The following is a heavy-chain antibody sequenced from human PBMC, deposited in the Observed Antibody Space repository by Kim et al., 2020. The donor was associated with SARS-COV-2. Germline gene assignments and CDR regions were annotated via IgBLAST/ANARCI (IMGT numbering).Heavy chain of an antibody. CDR2: IYPGDSDT. Sequence: GESLKISCKGSGYSFTSYWIGWVRQMPGKGLEWMGIIYPGDSDTRYSPSFQGQVTISADKSISTAYLQWSSLKASDTDMYYCARLEFNYYDSSGYYDYWGQGTLVTVSS. CDR3: ARLEFNYYDSSGYYDY. V-gene: IGHV5-51*01. D-gene: IGHD3-22*01. CDR1: GYSFTSYW. J-gene: IGHJ4*02.